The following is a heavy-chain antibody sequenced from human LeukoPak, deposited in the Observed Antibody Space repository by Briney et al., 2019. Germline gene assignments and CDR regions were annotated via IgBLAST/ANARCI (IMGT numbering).Heavy chain of an antibody. J-gene: IGHJ4*02. Sequence: PSETLSLTCTVSGGSVTSDCWSWIRQPPGKGLEWIGYIYYSGSTNQNPSLRSRVTISLDTSKKQFSLKLRSVTAADTAVYYCAREYCSGGNCYFDFWGQGTLVTVSS. V-gene: IGHV4-59*08. D-gene: IGHD2-15*01. CDR1: GGSVTSDC. CDR3: AREYCSGGNCYFDF. CDR2: IYYSGST.